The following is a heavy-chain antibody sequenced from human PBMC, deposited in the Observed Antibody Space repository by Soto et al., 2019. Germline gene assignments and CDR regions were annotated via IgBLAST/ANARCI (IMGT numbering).Heavy chain of an antibody. J-gene: IGHJ4*02. V-gene: IGHV4-59*01. CDR3: ARTIVAVAGTEYFDY. CDR1: GGSISSYY. Sequence: PSETLSLTCTVSGGSISSYYWSWIRQPPGKGLEWIGYIYYSGSTNYNPSLKSRVTISVDTSKNQFSLKLSSVTAADTAVYYCARTIVAVAGTEYFDYWGQGTLVTVSS. D-gene: IGHD6-19*01. CDR2: IYYSGST.